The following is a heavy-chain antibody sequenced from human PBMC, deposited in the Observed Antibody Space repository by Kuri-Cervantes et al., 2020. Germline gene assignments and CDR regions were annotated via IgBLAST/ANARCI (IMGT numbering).Heavy chain of an antibody. J-gene: IGHJ3*02. Sequence: SCAVSGGSISSGGYSWSWIRQPPGKGLEWIGYIYHSGSTYYNPSLKSRVTISVDRSKNQFSLKLSSVTAADTAMYYCARDRGGQWELPHHDAFDIWGQGTIVTVSS. V-gene: IGHV4-30-2*01. D-gene: IGHD1-26*01. CDR2: IYHSGST. CDR3: ARDRGGQWELPHHDAFDI. CDR1: GGSISSGGYS.